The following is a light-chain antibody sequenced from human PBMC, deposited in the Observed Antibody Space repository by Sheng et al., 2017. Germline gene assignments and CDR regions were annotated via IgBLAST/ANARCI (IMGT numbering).Light chain of an antibody. V-gene: IGKV3D-20*02. Sequence: EIVLTQSPGTLSLSPGESATLSCRTSQSLSSPFLAWYQQKPGQAPRLLLSGASIRDTDIPDRFSGSGSGTDFTLTISRLEPEDFAVYSCQQRSKWPFTFGPGSKLDVK. CDR1: QSLSSPF. J-gene: IGKJ3*01. CDR3: QQRSKWPFT. CDR2: GAS.